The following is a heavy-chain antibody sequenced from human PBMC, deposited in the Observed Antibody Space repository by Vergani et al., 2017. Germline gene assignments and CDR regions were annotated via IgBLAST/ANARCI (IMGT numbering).Heavy chain of an antibody. J-gene: IGHJ3*02. CDR3: AKDGYFDWSDAFDI. V-gene: IGHV3-23*04. Sequence: EVQLVETGGGLIQPGGSLRLSCAASGFTVSSNYMSWVRQAPGKGLEWVSAISGSGGSTYYADSVKGRFTISRDNSKNTLYLQMNSLRAEDTAVYYCAKDGYFDWSDAFDIWGQGTMVTVSS. D-gene: IGHD3-9*01. CDR1: GFTVSSNY. CDR2: ISGSGGST.